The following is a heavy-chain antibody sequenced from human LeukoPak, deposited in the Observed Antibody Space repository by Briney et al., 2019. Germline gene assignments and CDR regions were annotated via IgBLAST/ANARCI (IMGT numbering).Heavy chain of an antibody. CDR2: IYNSGST. V-gene: IGHV4-59*01. CDR1: GDSISSYY. CDR3: ARGLRNRSSGTRFDVFDI. J-gene: IGHJ3*02. D-gene: IGHD6-6*01. Sequence: PSETLSLTCTVSGDSISSYYWSWIRQPPGKGLEWIGYIYNSGSTNYNPSLKSRVTISVDTSKNQVSLRLRSVTAADTAVYYCARGLRNRSSGTRFDVFDIWGQGTMVTVSS.